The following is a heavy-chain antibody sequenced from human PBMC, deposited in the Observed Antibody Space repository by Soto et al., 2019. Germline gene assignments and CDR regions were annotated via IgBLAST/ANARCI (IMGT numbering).Heavy chain of an antibody. D-gene: IGHD3-16*01. CDR1: GFTVSTKY. CDR2: IYSGGST. V-gene: IGHV3-66*01. CDR3: ARDPWAADY. Sequence: VQLVESGGGVVQPGGSLRLYCAASGFTVSTKYMSWVRQAPGKGLEWVSVIYSGGSTFYADSVRGRFTISRDNSKNTVNLQMNSLRAEDTAVYYCARDPWAADYSGQGTLVTVSS. J-gene: IGHJ4*02.